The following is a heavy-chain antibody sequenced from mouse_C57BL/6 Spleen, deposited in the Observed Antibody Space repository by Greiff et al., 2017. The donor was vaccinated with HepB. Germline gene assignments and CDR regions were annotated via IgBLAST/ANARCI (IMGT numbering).Heavy chain of an antibody. CDR1: GFTFSDYG. CDR3: AKRGIYYDLYYAMDY. V-gene: IGHV5-17*01. Sequence: EVKLVESGGGLVKPGGSLKLSCAASGFTFSDYGLHWVRQAPETGLEWVAYISSGSSTNYYADTVKCRFTISRDNAKNTLFLQMTSLRSEETAMYYCAKRGIYYDLYYAMDYWGQGTSVTVSS. J-gene: IGHJ4*01. CDR2: ISSGSSTN. D-gene: IGHD2-4*01.